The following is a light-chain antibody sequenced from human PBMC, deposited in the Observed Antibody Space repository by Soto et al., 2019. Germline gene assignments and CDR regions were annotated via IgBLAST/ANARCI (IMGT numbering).Light chain of an antibody. Sequence: QSALTQPASVSGSPGQSITISCTGTSSDIGASNYVSWYQQHPGKAPKLMIYDVSNRPSGVSNRFSGSKSGNTASLTISGLQAEDEADYYCGSYTSSTYVFGTGTEVTVL. J-gene: IGLJ1*01. V-gene: IGLV2-14*03. CDR3: GSYTSSTYV. CDR2: DVS. CDR1: SSDIGASNY.